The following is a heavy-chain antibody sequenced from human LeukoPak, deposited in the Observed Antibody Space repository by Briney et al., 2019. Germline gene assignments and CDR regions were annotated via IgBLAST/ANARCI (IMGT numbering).Heavy chain of an antibody. CDR3: VKKGQADDYGNPD. Sequence: GGSLRLSCAASGFTFSSYAMHWVRQAPGKGLEWVALISYDGSNKYYADSVKGRFTISRDNSKNTLYLQMNSLRAEDTAVYYCVKKGQADDYGNPDWGQGALVTVSP. D-gene: IGHD4-17*01. V-gene: IGHV3-30-3*02. CDR2: ISYDGSNK. J-gene: IGHJ4*02. CDR1: GFTFSSYA.